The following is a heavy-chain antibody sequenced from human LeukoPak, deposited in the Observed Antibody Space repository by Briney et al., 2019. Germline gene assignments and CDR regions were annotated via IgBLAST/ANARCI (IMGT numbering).Heavy chain of an antibody. Sequence: PGGSLRLSCAASGFTFSDYYMSWIRQAPGKGLEWVSYISSSGSTKYYADSVKGRFTISRDNAKNSFLQMNSLRAEDTAEYYCARDGHAYGRGSPHYWGQGTLVSVSS. CDR1: GFTFSDYY. V-gene: IGHV3-11*01. CDR3: ARDGHAYGRGSPHY. CDR2: ISSSGSTK. J-gene: IGHJ4*02. D-gene: IGHD3-10*01.